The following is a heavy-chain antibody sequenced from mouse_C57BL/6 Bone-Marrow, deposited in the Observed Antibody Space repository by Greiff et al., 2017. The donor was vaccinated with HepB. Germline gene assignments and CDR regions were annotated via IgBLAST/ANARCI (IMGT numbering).Heavy chain of an antibody. CDR2: IRLKSDNYAT. V-gene: IGHV6-3*01. CDR3: TIYYGKGGFAY. D-gene: IGHD2-1*01. J-gene: IGHJ3*01. CDR1: GFTFSNYW. Sequence: EVKVVESGGGLVQPGGSMKLSCVASGFTFSNYWMNWVRQSPEKGLEWVAQIRLKSDNYATHYAESVKGRFTISRDDSKSSVYLQMNNLRAEDTGIYYCTIYYGKGGFAYWGQGTLVTVSA.